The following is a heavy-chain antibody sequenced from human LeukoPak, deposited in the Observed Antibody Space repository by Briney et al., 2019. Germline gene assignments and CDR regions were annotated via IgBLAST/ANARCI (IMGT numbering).Heavy chain of an antibody. Sequence: SETLSLTCTVSGGSISSSSYYWGWIRQPPGKGLEWIGSIYYSGSTYYNPSLKSRVTISVDTFKNQFSLKLSSVTAADTAVYYCARYARAGYSSGWYYFDYWGQGTLVTVSS. V-gene: IGHV4-39*01. CDR1: GGSISSSSYY. CDR2: IYYSGST. J-gene: IGHJ4*02. CDR3: ARYARAGYSSGWYYFDY. D-gene: IGHD6-19*01.